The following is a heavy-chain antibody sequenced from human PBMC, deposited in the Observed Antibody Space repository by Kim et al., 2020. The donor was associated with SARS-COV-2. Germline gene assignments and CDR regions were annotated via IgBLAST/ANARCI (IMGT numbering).Heavy chain of an antibody. CDR3: ARGEEDYGDPIIAPFDY. V-gene: IGHV1-2*02. Sequence: ASVKVSCKASGYTFTGYYMHWVRQAPGQGLEWMGWINPNSGGTNYAQKFQGRVTMTRDTSISKAYMEVSRLRSDAAAVYYCARGEEDYGDPIIAPFDYWGQGTLVTVSS. CDR2: INPNSGGT. CDR1: GYTFTGYY. D-gene: IGHD4-17*01. J-gene: IGHJ4*02.